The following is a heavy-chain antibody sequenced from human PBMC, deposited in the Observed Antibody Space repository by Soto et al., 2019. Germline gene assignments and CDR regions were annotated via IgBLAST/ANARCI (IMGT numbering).Heavy chain of an antibody. V-gene: IGHV3-23*01. CDR3: AKDLIRGDGYVDFDY. CDR2: IYAGGGTT. Sequence: LRLSCAASGFIFSNYAMFWVRQAPGKGLDWVSTIYAGGGTTHYAESVKGRFTISRDNSNNRLYLQLNNLRAEDTAVYFCAKDLIRGDGYVDFDYWGQGTLVTVSS. CDR1: GFIFSNYA. J-gene: IGHJ4*02. D-gene: IGHD3-10*01.